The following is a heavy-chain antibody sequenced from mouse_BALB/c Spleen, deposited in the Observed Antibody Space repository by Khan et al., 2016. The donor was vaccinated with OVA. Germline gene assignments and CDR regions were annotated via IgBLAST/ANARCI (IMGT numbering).Heavy chain of an antibody. CDR1: GFSLTTYG. Sequence: QVQLKESGPGLVAPSQSLSITCTVSGFSLTTYGIHWVRQPPGKGLEWLIVIWSDGASTYNSALKSRLSISKDNSKSKVFLKMNSRQTDDTTMYYCARDNCDAMDYWGQGTSVTVSS. V-gene: IGHV2-6*02. J-gene: IGHJ4*01. CDR2: IWSDGAS. D-gene: IGHD1-3*01. CDR3: ARDNCDAMDY.